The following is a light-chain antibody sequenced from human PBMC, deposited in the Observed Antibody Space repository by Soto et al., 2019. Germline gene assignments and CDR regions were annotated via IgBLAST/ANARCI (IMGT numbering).Light chain of an antibody. V-gene: IGKV3-15*01. CDR3: QQYDEWPLT. CDR2: DAF. CDR1: QGVKSR. Sequence: EKVMTQSPAPLSLSPGERATLSCRASQGVKSRLAWYQQKPGQAPRLLIYDAFTRATGIPARFSGSASGTEFTLTISSLQSEDFAVYYCQQYDEWPLTFGGGTKVEIK. J-gene: IGKJ4*01.